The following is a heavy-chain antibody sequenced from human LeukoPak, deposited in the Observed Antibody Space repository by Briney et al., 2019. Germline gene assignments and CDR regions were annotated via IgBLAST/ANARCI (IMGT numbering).Heavy chain of an antibody. D-gene: IGHD4-17*01. CDR1: GGSIRSYY. CDR2: IYYSGST. CDR3: ARHLNGDYFDY. Sequence: PSETLSLTCTVSGGSIRSYYLSWLRQPPGKGLEWIGYIYYSGSTNYNPSLKSRVSISVDTSKNHLSLKLGSVTAADRAVYYCARHLNGDYFDYWGRGTQVTVSS. V-gene: IGHV4-59*01. J-gene: IGHJ4*02.